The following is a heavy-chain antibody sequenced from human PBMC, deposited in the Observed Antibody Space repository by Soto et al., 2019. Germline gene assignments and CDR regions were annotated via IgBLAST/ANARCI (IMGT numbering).Heavy chain of an antibody. CDR2: IYTSGST. CDR1: GGSISSYY. J-gene: IGHJ5*02. D-gene: IGHD2-8*01. CDR3: ARDRSTYGGGGTGEVKENWFDP. V-gene: IGHV4-4*07. Sequence: SETLSLTCTVSGGSISSYYWSWIRQPAGKGLEWIGRIYTSGSTNYNPSLQSRVTMAVDTSKNQVSLKLTSVTAADTAVYYCARDRSTYGGGGTGEVKENWFDPWGQGALVTVSS.